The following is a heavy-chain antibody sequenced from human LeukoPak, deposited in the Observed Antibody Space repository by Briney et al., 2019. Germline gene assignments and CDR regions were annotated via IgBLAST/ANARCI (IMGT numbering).Heavy chain of an antibody. V-gene: IGHV4-59*01. J-gene: IGHJ6*03. CDR2: MFYSGST. CDR3: ARPERSSQPLWSGYSAGGYYYYYMDV. CDR1: GDSISGSY. Sequence: PSETLSLTCTVSGDSISGSYLSWFRQPPGKGLEWIGFMFYSGSTNYNPSLRSRVTMSVDSSKNQFSLRLSSLTAADTAVYYCARPERSSQPLWSGYSAGGYYYYYMDVWGKGTTVTVSS. D-gene: IGHD3-3*01.